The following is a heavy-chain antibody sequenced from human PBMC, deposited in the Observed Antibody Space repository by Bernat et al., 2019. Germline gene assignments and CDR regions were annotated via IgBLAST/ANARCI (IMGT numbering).Heavy chain of an antibody. CDR1: GYSISSGYY. D-gene: IGHD3-9*01. CDR3: ARARLVFFDL. V-gene: IGHV4-38-2*01. Sequence: QVQLQESGPGLVKPSETLSLTCAVSGYSISSGYYWGWIRQPPGKGLEWIGSIYHSGSTYYNPSLKSRVTISVDTSKNQFSLKLSSVTAADTAVYYCARARLVFFDLWGRGTLVTVSS. J-gene: IGHJ2*01. CDR2: IYHSGST.